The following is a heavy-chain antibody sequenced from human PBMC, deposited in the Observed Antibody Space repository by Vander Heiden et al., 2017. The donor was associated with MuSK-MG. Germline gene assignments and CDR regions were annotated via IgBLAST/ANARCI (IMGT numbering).Heavy chain of an antibody. Sequence: EVQLVESGGGLVQPGGSLRLPCAASGFTVSSNYMSWVRQAPGKGLEWVSVIYSGGSTYYADSVKGRFTISRDNSKNTLYLQMNSLRAEDTAVYFCARDPGPYDSSSYDYWGQGTLVTVSS. CDR1: GFTVSSNY. V-gene: IGHV3-66*01. CDR3: ARDPGPYDSSSYDY. J-gene: IGHJ4*02. D-gene: IGHD6-13*01. CDR2: IYSGGST.